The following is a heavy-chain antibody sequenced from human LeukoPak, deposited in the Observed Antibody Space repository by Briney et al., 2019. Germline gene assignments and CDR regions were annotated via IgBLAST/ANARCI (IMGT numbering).Heavy chain of an antibody. Sequence: GGSLRLSCAASGFIFSDYEMSWVRQAPGKGLVWVSRILADGTTTIDADSVKGRFTISRDNAKNTLYLQMNSLRAEDTAAYYCARGNYGFDYWGQGTLVIVSS. D-gene: IGHD1-7*01. CDR1: GFIFSDYE. V-gene: IGHV3-74*01. CDR2: ILADGTTT. CDR3: ARGNYGFDY. J-gene: IGHJ4*02.